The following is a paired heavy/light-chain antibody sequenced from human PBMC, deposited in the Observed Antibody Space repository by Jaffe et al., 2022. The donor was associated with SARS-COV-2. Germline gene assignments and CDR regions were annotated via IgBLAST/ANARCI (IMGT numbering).Heavy chain of an antibody. V-gene: IGHV3-30*18. CDR3: AKLGNTKQFWDYFDY. Sequence: QVQLVESGGGVVQPGRSLRLSCAVSGFTFTSYGMHWVRQAPGKGLEWVAVISYDGSKKYYADSVKGRFTISRDNSKNTLYLQLNSLRAEDTAVYYCAKLGNTKQFWDYFDYWGQGTLVTVSS. CDR1: GFTFTSYG. D-gene: IGHD3-3*02. CDR2: ISYDGSKK. J-gene: IGHJ4*02.
Light chain of an antibody. J-gene: IGKJ4*01. Sequence: DIVMTQSPDSLAVSLGERATINCKSSQSILSSSNNKNYLAWYQQKPGQPPKLLIYWASTRESGVPDRFSGSGSGTDFTLTISSLQAEDVAVYYCQQYYSSPPLTFGGGTKVEIK. CDR1: QSILSSSNNKNY. CDR3: QQYYSSPPLT. V-gene: IGKV4-1*01. CDR2: WAS.